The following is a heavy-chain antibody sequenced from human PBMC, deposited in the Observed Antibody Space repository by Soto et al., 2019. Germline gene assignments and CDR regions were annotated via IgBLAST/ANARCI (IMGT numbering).Heavy chain of an antibody. Sequence: RASVKVSCKASGYTFTSYYMHWVRQAPGQGLEWMGIINPSGGSTSYAQKFQGRVTVTRDTSTSTVYMELSSLRSEDTAVYYCARAPPFYDSSGYYYDSGGDYWGQGTLVTVSS. D-gene: IGHD3-22*01. CDR3: ARAPPFYDSSGYYYDSGGDY. V-gene: IGHV1-46*01. J-gene: IGHJ4*02. CDR2: INPSGGST. CDR1: GYTFTSYY.